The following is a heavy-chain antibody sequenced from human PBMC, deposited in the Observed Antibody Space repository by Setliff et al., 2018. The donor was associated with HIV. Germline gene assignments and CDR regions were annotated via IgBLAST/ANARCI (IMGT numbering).Heavy chain of an antibody. CDR1: GYTFTTYS. V-gene: IGHV1-18*01. Sequence: ASVKVXXXASGYTFTTYSFTWVRQAPGQGLEWMGWISAFNGNTNYAQKLQGRFTMXXNTSTSTAYMELRSLRSDDTAVYYCARGGYGWGDLGPVLDYWGQGTLVTVS. CDR3: ARGGYGWGDLGPVLDY. D-gene: IGHD5-12*01. J-gene: IGHJ4*02. CDR2: ISAFNGNT.